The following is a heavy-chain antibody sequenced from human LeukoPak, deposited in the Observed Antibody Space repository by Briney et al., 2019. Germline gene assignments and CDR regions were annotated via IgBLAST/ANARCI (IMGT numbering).Heavy chain of an antibody. D-gene: IGHD2-8*01. Sequence: PGGSLRLSCEDSGLAFNVFGMHWIRQAPGKGLEWVAFIKAGGVFTNYAEAVKGRFTISRDNSDNTVFLQMESVRPDDTAVYYCARKLMSSRRFEYWGQGTLVTVSS. CDR1: GLAFNVFG. CDR2: IKAGGVFT. CDR3: ARKLMSSRRFEY. J-gene: IGHJ4*02. V-gene: IGHV3-30*02.